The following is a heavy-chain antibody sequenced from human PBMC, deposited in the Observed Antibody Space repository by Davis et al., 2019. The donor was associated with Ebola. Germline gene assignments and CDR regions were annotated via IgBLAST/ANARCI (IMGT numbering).Heavy chain of an antibody. CDR3: ARTWDGMDV. CDR1: GGSISSGGYY. V-gene: IGHV4-31*03. D-gene: IGHD3-16*01. CDR2: IYYSGST. Sequence: PSETLSLTCTVSGGSISSGGYYWTWIRQHPGKGLEWIGYIYYSGSTYYNPSLKSRVSISVDASKNQFSLELSSVTAADTAVYYCARTWDGMDVWGQGTTVTVSS. J-gene: IGHJ6*02.